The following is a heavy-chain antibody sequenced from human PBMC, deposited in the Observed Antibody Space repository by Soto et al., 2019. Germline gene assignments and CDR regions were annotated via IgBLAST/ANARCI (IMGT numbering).Heavy chain of an antibody. CDR3: ARDKGAYYSHLVY. Sequence: QVLLVQSGAEVKKPGSSVKVCCKLSGVTFSSYAMSWVRQVPGQGLEWIGGIIPFFGTPNYAQKFQGRVTITADTSTATSYMELSSLRSDDTAVYYCARDKGAYYSHLVYWGQGTLVTVSS. CDR2: IIPFFGTP. D-gene: IGHD3-22*01. J-gene: IGHJ4*02. V-gene: IGHV1-69*06. CDR1: GVTFSSYA.